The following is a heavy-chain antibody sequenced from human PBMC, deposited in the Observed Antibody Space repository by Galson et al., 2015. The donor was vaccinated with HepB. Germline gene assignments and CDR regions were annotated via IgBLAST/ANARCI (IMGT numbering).Heavy chain of an antibody. V-gene: IGHV6-1*01. D-gene: IGHD4-17*01. Sequence: CAISGDSVSSNSAAWNWIRQSPSRGLEWLGRTHYRSKWYNDYAVSVKSRITINPDTSKNQFSLQLNSVTPEDTAVYYCAREGERYYGDYAFDYWGQGTLVTVSS. CDR3: AREGERYYGDYAFDY. CDR1: GDSVSSNSAA. CDR2: THYRSKWYN. J-gene: IGHJ4*02.